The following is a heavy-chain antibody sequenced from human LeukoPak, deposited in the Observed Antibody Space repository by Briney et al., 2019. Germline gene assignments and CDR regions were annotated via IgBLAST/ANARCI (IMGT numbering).Heavy chain of an antibody. CDR2: IWYDGSNK. CDR3: ARDHPTVTTGWDY. J-gene: IGHJ4*02. D-gene: IGHD4-17*01. V-gene: IGHV3-33*01. Sequence: GGSLRLSCAVSGFTFSSYGMHWVRQAPGKGLEWVAVIWYDGSNKYYADSVKGRFTISRDNSKNTLYLQMNSLRAEDTAVYYCARDHPTVTTGWDYWGQGTLVTVSS. CDR1: GFTFSSYG.